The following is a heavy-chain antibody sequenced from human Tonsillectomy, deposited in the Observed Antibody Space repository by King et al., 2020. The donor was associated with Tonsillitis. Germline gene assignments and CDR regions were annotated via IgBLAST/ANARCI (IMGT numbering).Heavy chain of an antibody. V-gene: IGHV4-31*03. CDR2: IYYRGST. Sequence: VQLQESGPGLVKPSQTLSLTCTVSGGSISSGGYYWSWIRQHPGKGLEYIGFIYYRGSTYYNPSLRNRVSISVDTSKNQFSLKLSSVTAADTAVYYCARDSIGYIYGEGAFDIWGQGTMVTVSS. CDR1: GGSISSGGYY. J-gene: IGHJ3*02. CDR3: ARDSIGYIYGEGAFDI. D-gene: IGHD5-18*01.